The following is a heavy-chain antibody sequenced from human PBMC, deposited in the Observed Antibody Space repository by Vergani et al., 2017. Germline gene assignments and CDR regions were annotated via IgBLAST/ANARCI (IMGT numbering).Heavy chain of an antibody. CDR3: ARIRRRGRSGYDIFDF. CDR2: IDWNDNK. V-gene: IGHV2-70*01. CDR1: GFSILTSEMC. D-gene: IGHD5-12*01. J-gene: IGHJ4*02. Sequence: QVTLRESGPALVKPTQTLTLTCTFSGFSILTSEMCVSWIRQPPGKALEWLALIDWNDNKYFNTSLKTRLTISKDASKNQVVLTMTNIDPVDTATYYCARIRRRGRSGYDIFDFWGQGILVTVAS.